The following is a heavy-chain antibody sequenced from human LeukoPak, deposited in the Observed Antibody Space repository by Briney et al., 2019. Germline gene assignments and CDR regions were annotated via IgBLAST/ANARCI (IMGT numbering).Heavy chain of an antibody. J-gene: IGHJ3*02. D-gene: IGHD3-22*01. V-gene: IGHV3-23*01. Sequence: PGGSLRLSCAASGFTFSSYVMSWVRQAPGKGLEWVSAISGSGGSTYYADSVKGRFTISRDNSKNTLYLQMNSLGAEDTAVYYCARGGYYISGAFDIWGQGTMVTVSS. CDR2: ISGSGGST. CDR3: ARGGYYISGAFDI. CDR1: GFTFSSYV.